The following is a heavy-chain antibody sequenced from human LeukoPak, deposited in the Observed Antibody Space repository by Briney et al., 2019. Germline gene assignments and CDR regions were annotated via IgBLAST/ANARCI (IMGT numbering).Heavy chain of an antibody. CDR2: IYSGGST. J-gene: IGHJ4*02. V-gene: IGHV3-53*01. D-gene: IGHD6-13*01. CDR1: GFTVSSNY. CDR3: ARTLAAAGPFDY. Sequence: PGGSLRLSCAASGFTVSSNYMSWVRRAPGKGLEWVSVIYSGGSTYYADSVKGRFTISRDNSKNTLYLQMNSLRAEDTAVYYCARTLAAAGPFDYWGQGTLVTVSS.